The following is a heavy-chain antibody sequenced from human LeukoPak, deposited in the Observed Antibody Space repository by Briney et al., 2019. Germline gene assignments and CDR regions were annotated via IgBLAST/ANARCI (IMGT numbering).Heavy chain of an antibody. Sequence: SETLSLTCAVYGGSFSGYSWTWIRQPAGKGLEWIGRIYTSGTTHYNPSLTSRVTMSVDTSKNQFSLKLSSVTAADTAVYYCARLRSTYWYFDLWGRGTLVTVSS. V-gene: IGHV4-59*10. J-gene: IGHJ2*01. CDR3: ARLRSTYWYFDL. D-gene: IGHD4-17*01. CDR2: IYTSGTT. CDR1: GGSFSGYS.